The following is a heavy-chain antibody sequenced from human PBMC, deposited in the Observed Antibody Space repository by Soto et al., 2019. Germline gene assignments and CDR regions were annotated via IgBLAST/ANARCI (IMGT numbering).Heavy chain of an antibody. J-gene: IGHJ4*02. Sequence: GGSLRLSCAASGFTFRSYSMSWVRQAPGKGLEWVSAISGSGGSTYYADSVKGRFTISRDNSKNTLYLQMNSLRAEDTAVYYCAKQGAAGTSYFDYWGQGTLVTVSS. CDR1: GFTFRSYS. CDR3: AKQGAAGTSYFDY. D-gene: IGHD6-13*01. V-gene: IGHV3-23*01. CDR2: ISGSGGST.